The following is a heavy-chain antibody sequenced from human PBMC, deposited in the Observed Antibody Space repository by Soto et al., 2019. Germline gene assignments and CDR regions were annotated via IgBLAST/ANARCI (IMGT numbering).Heavy chain of an antibody. D-gene: IGHD2-21*01. V-gene: IGHV1-69*08. CDR1: GGTFSTYS. J-gene: IGHJ3*02. CDR2: IIPMLGTR. Sequence: QVQLVQSGTEVKKPGSSVKVSCKDSGGTFSTYSLFWVRQAPGQGLEWMGRIIPMLGTRNYAQRFQDRVTITADKTTATAHMELSSLRSEDTALYYCTVGSWSGEVFDIWGQGTMVTXSS. CDR3: TVGSWSGEVFDI.